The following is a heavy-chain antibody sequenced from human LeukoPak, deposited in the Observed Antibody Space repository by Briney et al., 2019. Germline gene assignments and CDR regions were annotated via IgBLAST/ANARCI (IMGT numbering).Heavy chain of an antibody. D-gene: IGHD5-18*01. CDR3: ARAAMVKYYFDY. J-gene: IGHJ4*02. CDR1: GGSFSGYY. Sequence: PSETLPLTCAVYGGSFSGYYWSWIRQPPGKGLEWIGEINHSGSTNYNPSLKSRVTISVDTSKNQFSLKLSSVTAADTAVYYCARAAMVKYYFDYWGQGTLVTVSS. V-gene: IGHV4-34*01. CDR2: INHSGST.